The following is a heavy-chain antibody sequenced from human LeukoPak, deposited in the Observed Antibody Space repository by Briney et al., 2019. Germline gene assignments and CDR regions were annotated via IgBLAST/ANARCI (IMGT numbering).Heavy chain of an antibody. V-gene: IGHV4-59*12. CDR1: GGSISSYY. CDR2: IYYSGST. D-gene: IGHD3-3*01. Sequence: SETLSLTCTVSGGSISSYYWSWIRQPPGKGLEWIGYIYYSGSTNYNPSLKSRVTISVDTSKNQFSLKLSSVTAADTAVYYCARGPPDFWSGYYIWFDPWGQGTLVTVSS. CDR3: ARGPPDFWSGYYIWFDP. J-gene: IGHJ5*02.